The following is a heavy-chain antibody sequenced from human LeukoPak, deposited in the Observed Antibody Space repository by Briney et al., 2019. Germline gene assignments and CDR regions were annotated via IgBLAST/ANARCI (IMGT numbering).Heavy chain of an antibody. CDR1: GFTFSSYA. Sequence: PGGSLRLSCAASGFTFSSYAMHWVRQAPGKGLEWVAVISYDGSNKYYADSVKGRFTISRDNSKNTLYLQMNSLRAEDTAVYYCAREQLFTHGFDPWGQGTLVTVSS. CDR2: ISYDGSNK. V-gene: IGHV3-30*04. J-gene: IGHJ5*02. D-gene: IGHD3-10*01. CDR3: AREQLFTHGFDP.